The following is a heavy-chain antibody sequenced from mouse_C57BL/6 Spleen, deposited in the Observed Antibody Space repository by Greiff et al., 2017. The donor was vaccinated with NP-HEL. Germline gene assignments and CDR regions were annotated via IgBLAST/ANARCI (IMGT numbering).Heavy chain of an antibody. V-gene: IGHV1-15*01. CDR3: TRRGTLWYFDY. J-gene: IGHJ2*01. CDR2: IDPETGGT. CDR1: GYTFTDYE. D-gene: IGHD4-1*01. Sequence: VQLQESGAELVRPGASVTLSCKASGYTFTDYEMHWVKQTPVHGLAWIGAIDPETGGTAYNQKFKGKAILTADKSSSTAYMELRSLTSEDSAVYYCTRRGTLWYFDYWGQGTTLTVSS.